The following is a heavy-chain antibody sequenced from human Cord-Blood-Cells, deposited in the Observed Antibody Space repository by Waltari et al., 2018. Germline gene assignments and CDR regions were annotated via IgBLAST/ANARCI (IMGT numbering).Heavy chain of an antibody. Sequence: QVQLVQSGVEVKKPGASVKVSCKASGYTFTSYAMHWVRQAPGQRLEWMGWINAGNGNTKYSQKFQGRVTITRDTSASTAYMELSSLRSEDTAVYYCARDGSSSWYAFDIWGQGTMVTVSS. CDR2: INAGNGNT. V-gene: IGHV1-3*01. CDR1: GYTFTSYA. D-gene: IGHD6-13*01. J-gene: IGHJ3*02. CDR3: ARDGSSSWYAFDI.